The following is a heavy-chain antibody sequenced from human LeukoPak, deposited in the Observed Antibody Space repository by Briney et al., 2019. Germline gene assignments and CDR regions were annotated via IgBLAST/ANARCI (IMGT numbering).Heavy chain of an antibody. Sequence: SVTVSCKASGGTFSSYAISWVRQAPGQGLEWMGGIIPVFGTANYAQKFQGRVTITADESTSTAYMELSSLRSEDTAVYYCARDEGFGELIFDYWGQGTLVTVSS. D-gene: IGHD3-10*01. CDR3: ARDEGFGELIFDY. CDR1: GGTFSSYA. J-gene: IGHJ4*02. CDR2: IIPVFGTA. V-gene: IGHV1-69*13.